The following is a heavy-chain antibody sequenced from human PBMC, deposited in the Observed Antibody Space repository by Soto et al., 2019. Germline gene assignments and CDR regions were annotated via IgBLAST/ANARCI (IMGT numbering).Heavy chain of an antibody. D-gene: IGHD3-10*01. Sequence: EVQLVQSGAEVKKPGESLRISCQGSGYFFTSYWISWVRQMPGKGLEWMGMIDPSDSEINYSPSFQGHVTISEDKSINTAYLQWSSLKASDTVIYYCARRADYGSGTVTLDYWGQGTLVTVYS. J-gene: IGHJ4*02. CDR1: GYFFTSYW. CDR3: ARRADYGSGTVTLDY. V-gene: IGHV5-10-1*03. CDR2: IDPSDSEI.